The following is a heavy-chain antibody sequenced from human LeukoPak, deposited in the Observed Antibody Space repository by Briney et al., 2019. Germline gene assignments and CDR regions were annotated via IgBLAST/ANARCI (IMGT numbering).Heavy chain of an antibody. CDR2: MWYDGSKD. D-gene: IGHD6-6*01. CDR3: AKDRETYEYTFDY. Sequence: GRSLRLSCAASGFSFSTYGIHWVRQAPGKGLEWVAVMWYDGSKDYYADSVKGRFTISRDTSKNTLYLQMNNLRAEDTAVYYCAKDRETYEYTFDYWGQGTLVTVSS. CDR1: GFSFSTYG. J-gene: IGHJ4*02. V-gene: IGHV3-33*06.